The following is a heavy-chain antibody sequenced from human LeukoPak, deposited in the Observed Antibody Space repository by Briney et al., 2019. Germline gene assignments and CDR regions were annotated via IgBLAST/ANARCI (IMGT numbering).Heavy chain of an antibody. D-gene: IGHD3-22*01. V-gene: IGHV1-46*01. Sequence: ASVKVSCKASGYTFTSYYMHWVRHAPGQGLEWMGIINPSGGSTSYAQKFQGRVTMTSDTSTSTVYMELSSLRSEDTAVYYCARVLEKYYYDSSGTFDYGGQGTLVTVSS. CDR2: INPSGGST. CDR3: ARVLEKYYYDSSGTFDY. J-gene: IGHJ4*02. CDR1: GYTFTSYY.